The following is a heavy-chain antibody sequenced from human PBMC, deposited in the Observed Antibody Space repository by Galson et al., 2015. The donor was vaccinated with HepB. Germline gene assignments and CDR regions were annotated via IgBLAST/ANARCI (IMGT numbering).Heavy chain of an antibody. V-gene: IGHV4-39*01. CDR1: GGSFSSSSYY. CDR3: ARHAAWTPADY. CDR2: IYYSGST. D-gene: IGHD2-2*01. Sequence: ETLSLTCAVYGGSFSSSSYYWGWIRQPPGKGLEWIGSIYYSGSTYYNPSLKSRVTISVDTSKNQFSLKLSSVTAADTAVYYCARHAAWTPADYWGQGTLVTVSS. J-gene: IGHJ4*02.